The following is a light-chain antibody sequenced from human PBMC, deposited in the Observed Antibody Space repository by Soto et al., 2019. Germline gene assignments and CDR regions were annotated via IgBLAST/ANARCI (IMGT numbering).Light chain of an antibody. Sequence: VMTQSPATLSVSPGERATLSCRASQSVSSNLAWYQQRPGQAPRLLIYGASTRATGIPARFSGSGSGTEFTLTISSLQSEDFAVYYCQQYTNWPPGALTFGGGTKVDIK. CDR1: QSVSSN. CDR2: GAS. V-gene: IGKV3-15*01. J-gene: IGKJ4*01. CDR3: QQYTNWPPGALT.